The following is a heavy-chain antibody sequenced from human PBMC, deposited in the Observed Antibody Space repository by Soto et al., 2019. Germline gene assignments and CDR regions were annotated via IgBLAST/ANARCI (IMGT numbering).Heavy chain of an antibody. D-gene: IGHD3-22*01. V-gene: IGHV3-53*01. CDR1: GFTVSSNY. CDR2: IYSGGST. Sequence: GGSLRLSCAASGFTVSSNYMSWVRQAPGKGLEWVSVIYSGGSTYYADSVKGRFTISRDNSKNTLYLQMNSLRAEDTAVYYCARDRSRNYYDSSGYSPWYFDYWGRGTLVTVSS. J-gene: IGHJ4*02. CDR3: ARDRSRNYYDSSGYSPWYFDY.